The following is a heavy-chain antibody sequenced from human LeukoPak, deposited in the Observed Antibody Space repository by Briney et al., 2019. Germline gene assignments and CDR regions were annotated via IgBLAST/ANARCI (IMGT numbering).Heavy chain of an antibody. V-gene: IGHV3-53*01. J-gene: IGHJ4*02. CDR1: GFTITTNY. CDR3: AKDYAVLRYFASAQ. CDR2: IYGDDET. D-gene: IGHD3-9*01. Sequence: PGGSLRLSCAASGFTITTNYMNWVRQAPGKGLEWVSVIYGDDETNYADSVKGRFTISRDNSKNTLHLQMNSLRAEDTAVYYCAKDYAVLRYFASAQWGQGTLVTVSS.